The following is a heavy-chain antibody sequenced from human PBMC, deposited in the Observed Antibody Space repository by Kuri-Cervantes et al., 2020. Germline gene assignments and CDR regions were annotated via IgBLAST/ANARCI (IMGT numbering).Heavy chain of an antibody. D-gene: IGHD2-2*01. V-gene: IGHV1-18*01. CDR1: GYTFTSYG. Sequence: ASVKVSCKASGYTFTSYGISWVRQAPGQGLEWMGWISAYNGNTNYAQKLQGRVTMTTDTSTSTAYMELRSLRSDDTAVYYCARGAGYCSSTSCYRSPQNNWNYARKYYFDYWGQGTLVTVSS. J-gene: IGHJ4*02. CDR2: ISAYNGNT. CDR3: ARGAGYCSSTSCYRSPQNNWNYARKYYFDY.